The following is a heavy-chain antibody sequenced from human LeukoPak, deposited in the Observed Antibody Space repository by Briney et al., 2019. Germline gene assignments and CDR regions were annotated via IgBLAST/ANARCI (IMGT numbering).Heavy chain of an antibody. CDR1: GLTVSTNY. CDR2: LYSGGNT. Sequence: PGGSLRLSCAASGLTVSTNYMNWVRQAPGKGLEWVSVLYSGGNTYYADSVKGRFAISRDNSKNTLYLQMNSLRAEDTAVYYCAKPFSGSWYLLGSWGQGTLVTVSS. J-gene: IGHJ5*02. D-gene: IGHD6-13*01. CDR3: AKPFSGSWYLLGS. V-gene: IGHV3-53*01.